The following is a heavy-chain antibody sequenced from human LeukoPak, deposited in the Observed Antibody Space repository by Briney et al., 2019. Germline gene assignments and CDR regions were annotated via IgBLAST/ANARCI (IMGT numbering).Heavy chain of an antibody. CDR3: AKGPGNDFVWGSYAY. CDR1: GFTFSSYA. J-gene: IGHJ4*02. CDR2: ISGSGGST. Sequence: GGSLRLSCAASGFTFSSYAMSWVRQAPGKGLERVSAISGSGGSTYYADSVKGRFTISRDNSKNTLYLQMSSLRAEDTAVYYCAKGPGNDFVWGSYAYWGQGTLVTVSS. V-gene: IGHV3-23*01. D-gene: IGHD3-16*01.